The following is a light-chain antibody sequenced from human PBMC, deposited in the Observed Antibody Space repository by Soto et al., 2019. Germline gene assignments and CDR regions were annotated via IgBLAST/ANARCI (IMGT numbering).Light chain of an antibody. CDR3: QQYNTYPWT. CDR1: QGISRY. CDR2: DAS. Sequence: AIQLTQSPSSLSASVGDRVTITCRASQGISRYLAWYQQKPGKAPKLLIYDASSLESGVPSRFSGSGSGTEFTLTISSLQPDDFATYYCQQYNTYPWTFGQGTKVDIK. V-gene: IGKV1-13*02. J-gene: IGKJ1*01.